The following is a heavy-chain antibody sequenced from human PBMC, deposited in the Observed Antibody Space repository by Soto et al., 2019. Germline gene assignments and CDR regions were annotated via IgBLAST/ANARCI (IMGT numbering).Heavy chain of an antibody. Sequence: EASVKVSCKASGYTFTSYGISWVRQAPGQGLEWMGWISAYNGNTNYAQKLQGRVTMTTDTSTSTAYMELRSPRSEDTAVYYCARSIVVVTALDYWGQGALVTVSS. V-gene: IGHV1-18*01. CDR1: GYTFTSYG. CDR3: ARSIVVVTALDY. J-gene: IGHJ4*02. CDR2: ISAYNGNT. D-gene: IGHD2-21*02.